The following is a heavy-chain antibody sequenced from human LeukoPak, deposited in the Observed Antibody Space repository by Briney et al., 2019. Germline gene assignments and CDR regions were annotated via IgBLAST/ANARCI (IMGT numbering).Heavy chain of an antibody. CDR2: IYYSGST. V-gene: IGHV4-59*01. J-gene: IGHJ6*03. CDR1: GGCISSYY. CDR3: ARGSSWYPYYMDV. D-gene: IGHD6-13*01. Sequence: PSETLSLTCTVSGGCISSYYWSWIRQPPGKGLEWIGYIYYSGSTNYNPSLKSRVTISVDTSKNQFSLKLSSVTAADTAVYYCARGSSWYPYYMDVWGKGTTVTVSS.